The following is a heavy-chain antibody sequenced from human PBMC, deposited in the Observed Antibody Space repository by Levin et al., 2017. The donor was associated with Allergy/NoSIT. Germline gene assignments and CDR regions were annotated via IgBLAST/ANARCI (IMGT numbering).Heavy chain of an antibody. Sequence: PGGSLRLSCAASGFTFDDYAMHWVRQAPGKGLEWVSGISWNSGSIGYADSVKGRFTISRDNAKNSLYLQMNSLRAEDTALYYCAKDMLALTMVQGGSFDYWGQGTLVTVSS. D-gene: IGHD3-10*01. CDR2: ISWNSGSI. CDR3: AKDMLALTMVQGGSFDY. J-gene: IGHJ4*02. CDR1: GFTFDDYA. V-gene: IGHV3-9*01.